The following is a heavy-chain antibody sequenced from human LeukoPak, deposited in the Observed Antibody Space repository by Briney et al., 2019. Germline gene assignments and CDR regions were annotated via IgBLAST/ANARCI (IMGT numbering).Heavy chain of an antibody. CDR1: GGSFSGYY. CDR3: ARATRRMVRGVIITPYDY. CDR2: INHSGST. Sequence: SETLSLTCAVYGGSFSGYYWSWIRQPPGKGLEWIGEINHSGSTNYNPSLKSRVTISVDTSKNQFSLKLSSVTATDTAVYYCARATRRMVRGVIITPYDYWGQGTLVTVSS. V-gene: IGHV4-34*01. D-gene: IGHD3-10*01. J-gene: IGHJ4*02.